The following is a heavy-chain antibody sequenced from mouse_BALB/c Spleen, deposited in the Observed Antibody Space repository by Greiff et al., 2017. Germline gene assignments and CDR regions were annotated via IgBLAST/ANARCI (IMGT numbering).Heavy chain of an antibody. CDR2: IDPANGNT. D-gene: IGHD1-1*01. CDR3: ARSGGRYYGSSYGY. V-gene: IGHV14-3*02. CDR1: GFNIKDTY. J-gene: IGHJ2*01. Sequence: EVQVVESGAELVKPGASVKLSCTASGFNIKDTYMHWVKQRPEQGLEWIGRIDPANGNTKYDPKFQGKATITADTSSNTAYLQLSSLTSEDTAVYYCARSGGRYYGSSYGYWGQGTTLTVSS.